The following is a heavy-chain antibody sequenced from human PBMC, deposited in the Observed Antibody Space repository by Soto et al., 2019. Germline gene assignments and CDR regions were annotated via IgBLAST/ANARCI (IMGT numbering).Heavy chain of an antibody. J-gene: IGHJ6*02. CDR1: GGTFSSYA. CDR2: IIPIFGAA. V-gene: IGHV1-69*12. Sequence: QVELVQCGAEVKKPGSSVRVSCKASGGTFSSYAISWVRQAPGQGLEWMGGIIPIFGAADYAQKFQGRVTITADESTSTAYMELSSLRSEDTAVYYCARNPMTTVTTIYYYGMDVWGQGTTVTVSS. D-gene: IGHD4-17*01. CDR3: ARNPMTTVTTIYYYGMDV.